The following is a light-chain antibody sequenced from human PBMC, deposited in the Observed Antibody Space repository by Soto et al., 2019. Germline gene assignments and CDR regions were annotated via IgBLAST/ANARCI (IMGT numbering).Light chain of an antibody. CDR1: QSISSY. CDR3: QQSYSTPT. CDR2: AAS. Sequence: DIQMTQSPSSLSASVGDRVTITCRASQSISSYLNWYQQKPGKAPKLLTYAASSLQSGVPSRFSGGGSGTDFTLTISSLQPEDFATYYCQQSYSTPTFGQGTKVEIK. J-gene: IGKJ1*01. V-gene: IGKV1-39*01.